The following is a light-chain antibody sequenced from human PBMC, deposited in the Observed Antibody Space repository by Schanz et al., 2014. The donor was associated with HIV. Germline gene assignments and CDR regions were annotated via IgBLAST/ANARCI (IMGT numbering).Light chain of an antibody. CDR1: SSNIGAGYD. Sequence: QSVLTQPPSVSGAPGQRVTISCTGSSSNIGAGYDVHWYKQLPETAPKLLIFGDNNRPSGVPDRYSGSKSDTSASLAITGLQAEDEADYYCCSYTSSSTYVFGTGTKLTVL. J-gene: IGLJ1*01. V-gene: IGLV1-40*01. CDR3: CSYTSSSTYV. CDR2: GDN.